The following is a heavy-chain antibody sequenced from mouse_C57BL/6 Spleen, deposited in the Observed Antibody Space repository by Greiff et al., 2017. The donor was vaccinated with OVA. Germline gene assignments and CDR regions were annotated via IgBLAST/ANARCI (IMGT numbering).Heavy chain of an antibody. CDR3: ARNCDYDHYYAMDY. J-gene: IGHJ4*01. CDR2: IWSGGST. Sequence: VMLVESGPGLVQPSQSLSITCTVSGFSLTSYGVHWVRQSPGKGLEWLGVIWSGGSTDYNAAFISRLSISKDNSKSQVFFKMNSLQADDTAIYYCARNCDYDHYYAMDYWGQGTSVTVSS. CDR1: GFSLTSYG. V-gene: IGHV2-2*01. D-gene: IGHD2-4*01.